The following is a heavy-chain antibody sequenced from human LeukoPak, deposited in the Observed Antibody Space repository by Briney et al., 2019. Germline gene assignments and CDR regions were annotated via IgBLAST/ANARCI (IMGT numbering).Heavy chain of an antibody. CDR3: AKSVERRGFPYGMDV. J-gene: IGHJ6*02. Sequence: GGSLRLSCAASGFTFSSYAMSWVRQAPGKGLEWVSAISGSGGSTYYADSVKGRFTISRDNSKNTLYLQMNSLRAEDTAVYYCAKSVERRGFPYGMDVWGQGTTVTVSS. D-gene: IGHD1-1*01. CDR2: ISGSGGST. CDR1: GFTFSSYA. V-gene: IGHV3-23*01.